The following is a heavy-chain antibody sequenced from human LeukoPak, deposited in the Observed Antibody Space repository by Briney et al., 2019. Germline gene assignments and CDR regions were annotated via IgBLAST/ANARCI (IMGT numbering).Heavy chain of an antibody. V-gene: IGHV4-59*01. CDR1: GGSISSYY. D-gene: IGHD6-13*01. J-gene: IGHJ4*02. CDR2: IYYSGST. Sequence: SETLSLTCTVSGGSISSYYWSWIRQPPGKGLEWIGYIYYSGSTNYKPSLKSRVTISVDTSKNQFSLKLSSVTAADTAVYYCARGSGYSSFFDYWGQGTLVTVSS. CDR3: ARGSGYSSFFDY.